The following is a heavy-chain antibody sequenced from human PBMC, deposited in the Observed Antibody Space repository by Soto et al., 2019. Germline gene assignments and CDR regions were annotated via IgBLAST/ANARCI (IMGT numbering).Heavy chain of an antibody. CDR3: ARVLPSGTNYLTEY. CDR1: GFTFSDHY. Sequence: GGSLRLSCAASGFTFSDHYMDWVRQAPGKGLEWVGRSRNRVQSYSTEYAESVKGRFTISRDDSQNSLYLQMNSLKTEDTAVYYCARVLPSGTNYLTEYWGQGTLVTVSS. D-gene: IGHD3-10*01. CDR2: SRNRVQSYST. J-gene: IGHJ4*02. V-gene: IGHV3-72*01.